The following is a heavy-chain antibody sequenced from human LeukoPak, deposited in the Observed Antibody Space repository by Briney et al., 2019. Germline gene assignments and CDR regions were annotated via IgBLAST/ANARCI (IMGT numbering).Heavy chain of an antibody. V-gene: IGHV4-39*07. D-gene: IGHD2/OR15-2a*01. CDR1: GGSISSSSYY. CDR3: ARDGRFFGSPGLDAFDI. J-gene: IGHJ3*02. CDR2: IYYSGST. Sequence: SETLSLTCTVSGGSISSSSYYWGWIRQPPGRGRGWMGSIYYSGSTYYNPSLKSRVTISVDTSKNQFSLKLSSVTAADTAVYYCARDGRFFGSPGLDAFDIWGQGTMVTVSS.